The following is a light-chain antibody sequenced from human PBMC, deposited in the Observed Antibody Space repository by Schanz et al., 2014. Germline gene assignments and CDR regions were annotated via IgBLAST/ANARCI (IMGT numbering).Light chain of an antibody. CDR3: SSHAGSNNLV. CDR2: ANN. Sequence: QSVLTQPPSVSGAPGQRVTISCTGSTSNLGASYDVHWYQQLPGAAPKLLIYANNIRPSGVPDRFSGSKSGNTASLTVSGLQAEDEADYYCSSHAGSNNLVFGGGTKLTVL. J-gene: IGLJ2*01. V-gene: IGLV1-40*01. CDR1: TSNLGASYD.